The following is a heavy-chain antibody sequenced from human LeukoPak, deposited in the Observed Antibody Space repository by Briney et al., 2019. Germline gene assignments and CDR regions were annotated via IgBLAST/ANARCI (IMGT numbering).Heavy chain of an antibody. D-gene: IGHD6-13*01. CDR3: ARGLGGYTSSQAY. V-gene: IGHV3-21*01. CDR2: ISSSSSYI. CDR1: GFTFSSYS. Sequence: GGSLRLSCAASGFTFSSYSMNWVRQAPGKGLVWVSSISSSSSYIYYADSVKGRFTISRDNAKNTLYLQMNSLRAEDTAVCYCARGLGGYTSSQAYWGQGTLVTVSS. J-gene: IGHJ4*02.